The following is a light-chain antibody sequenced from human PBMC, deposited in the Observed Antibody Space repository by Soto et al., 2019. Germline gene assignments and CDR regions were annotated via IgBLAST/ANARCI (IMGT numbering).Light chain of an antibody. Sequence: IQMTQSPASLSASVGDRVTITCWATQSISSYLNWYQQKPGKAPKLLIEAAASLQSGVPSRFSGSGSGTYFTLTISSLQPEDFATYYCQQSYSTPWTFGQGTKVDIK. J-gene: IGKJ1*01. CDR1: QSISSY. CDR2: AAA. V-gene: IGKV1-39*01. CDR3: QQSYSTPWT.